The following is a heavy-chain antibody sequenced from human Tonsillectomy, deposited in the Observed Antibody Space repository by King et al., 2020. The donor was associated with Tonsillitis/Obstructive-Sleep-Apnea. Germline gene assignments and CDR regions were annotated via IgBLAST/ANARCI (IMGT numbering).Heavy chain of an antibody. CDR1: GGSISSSNYY. CDR3: WTATRQLGDCGWDGFDY. CDR2: IYYSGST. D-gene: IGHD2-21*02. Sequence: QLQESGPGLVKPSETLSLTCTVSGGSISSSNYYWGWIRQPPGKGLEWIGSIYYSGSTYYNPSLNSLVTISVDTSKYQFSLKLSSVTAADTAVYYCWTATRQLGDCGWDGFDYWGQGTLVTVSS. V-gene: IGHV4-39*01. J-gene: IGHJ4*02.